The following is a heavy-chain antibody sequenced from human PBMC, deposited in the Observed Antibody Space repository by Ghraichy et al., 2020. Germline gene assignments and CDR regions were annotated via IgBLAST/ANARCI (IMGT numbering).Heavy chain of an antibody. V-gene: IGHV3-30*18. CDR1: GFTFSSYG. CDR3: AKDRGGKGYCSGGSCHRTAGLFDY. J-gene: IGHJ4*02. D-gene: IGHD2-15*01. CDR2: ISYDGSNK. Sequence: GGSLRLSCAASGFTFSSYGMHWVRQAPGKGLEWVAVISYDGSNKYYADSVKGRFTISRDNSKNTLYLQMNSLRAEDTAVYYCAKDRGGKGYCSGGSCHRTAGLFDYWGQGTLVTVSS.